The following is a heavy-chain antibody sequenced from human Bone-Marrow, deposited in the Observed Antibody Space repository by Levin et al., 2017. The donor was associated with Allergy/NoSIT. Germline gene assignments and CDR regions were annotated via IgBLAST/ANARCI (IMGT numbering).Heavy chain of an antibody. D-gene: IGHD5-24*01. J-gene: IGHJ6*02. CDR2: VNQRGDRT. V-gene: IGHV3-23*01. CDR3: AKGGVDPQNYQYYGMDV. CDR1: GFTFSSYA. Sequence: GGSLRLSCAASGFTFSSYAMSWVRQAPGKGLEWVSDVNQRGDRTYYADSVKGRVTVSRDNSKNTLYRQIIGLRAEDTAVYFCAKGGVDPQNYQYYGMDVWRQGTPVTVSS.